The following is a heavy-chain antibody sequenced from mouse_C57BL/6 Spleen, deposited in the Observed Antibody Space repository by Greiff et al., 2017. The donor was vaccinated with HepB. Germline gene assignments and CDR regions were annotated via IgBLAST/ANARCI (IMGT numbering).Heavy chain of an antibody. CDR2: INPNNGGT. J-gene: IGHJ4*01. CDR1: GYTFTDYY. D-gene: IGHD3-2*02. V-gene: IGHV1-26*01. Sequence: EVQLQQSGPELVKPGASVKISCKASGYTFTDYYMNWVKQSHGKSLEWIGDINPNNGGTSYNQKFKGKATLTVDKSSSTAYMELRSLTSEDSAVYYCARSHRQLRLQSYAMDYWGQGTSVTVSS. CDR3: ARSHRQLRLQSYAMDY.